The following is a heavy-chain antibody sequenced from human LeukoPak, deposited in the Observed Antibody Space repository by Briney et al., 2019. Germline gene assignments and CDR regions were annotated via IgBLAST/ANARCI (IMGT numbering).Heavy chain of an antibody. CDR3: ARGVLRYFDWSPSDDAFDI. Sequence: GGSLRLSCAASGFTFSSYGMHWVRQAPGKGLEWVAVIWYDGSNKYYADSVKGRFTISRDNSKSTLYLQMNSLRAEDTAVYYCARGVLRYFDWSPSDDAFDIWGQGTMVTVSS. V-gene: IGHV3-33*01. D-gene: IGHD3-9*01. CDR2: IWYDGSNK. CDR1: GFTFSSYG. J-gene: IGHJ3*02.